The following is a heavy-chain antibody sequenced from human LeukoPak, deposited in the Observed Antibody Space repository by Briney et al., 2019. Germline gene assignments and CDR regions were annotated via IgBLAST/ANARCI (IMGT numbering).Heavy chain of an antibody. D-gene: IGHD6-6*01. Sequence: ASVKVSCKPSGYTFISYGISWVRQAPGQGLEWMGWISAYNGNTNYAQKFQGRVTMTTDTSTSTVYMELRSLRSDDTAVYYCARSDYSTSWGDYWGQGTLVTVSS. CDR1: GYTFISYG. J-gene: IGHJ4*02. CDR3: ARSDYSTSWGDY. V-gene: IGHV1-18*01. CDR2: ISAYNGNT.